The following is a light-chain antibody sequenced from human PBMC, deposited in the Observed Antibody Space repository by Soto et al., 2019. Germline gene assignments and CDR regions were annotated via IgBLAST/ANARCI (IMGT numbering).Light chain of an antibody. CDR3: QQYNNWPPYT. J-gene: IGKJ2*01. Sequence: EIVMTQSPVTLSVSPGDRATVSCRASQSISSNLAWYQHKPGQAPRLLIYGASTRATGIPDRFSGSGSGAEFTLTISNLQSEALAVYYCQQYNNWPPYTFGQGTKLEIK. V-gene: IGKV3-15*01. CDR1: QSISSN. CDR2: GAS.